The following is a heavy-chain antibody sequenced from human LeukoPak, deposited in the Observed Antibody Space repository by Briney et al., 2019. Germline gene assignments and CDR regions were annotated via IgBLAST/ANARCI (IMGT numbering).Heavy chain of an antibody. J-gene: IGHJ5*02. V-gene: IGHV3-20*04. CDR1: GFTFDDYG. CDR3: ARGGGYSSGWYHTLHNWFDP. Sequence: GGSLRLSCAASGFTFDDYGMSWVRQAPGKGLEWVSGINWNGGSTGYADSVKGRFTISRDNAKNSLYLQMNSLRAEDTALYYCARGGGYSSGWYHTLHNWFDPWGQGTLVTVSS. CDR2: INWNGGST. D-gene: IGHD6-19*01.